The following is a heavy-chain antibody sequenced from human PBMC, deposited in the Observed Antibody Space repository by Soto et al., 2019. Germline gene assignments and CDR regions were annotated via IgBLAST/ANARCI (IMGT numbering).Heavy chain of an antibody. V-gene: IGHV3-74*01. Sequence: PGGSLILSCAASGLTLSNSGVHWVRQVPGKRPVFVSCIKTDGSTNYADSVQGRFTISRDNAENSLFLQMNSLRAEDTAVYYCVRTNTAWFDYWGQGTLVTVSS. CDR1: GLTLSNSG. CDR3: VRTNTAWFDY. CDR2: IKTDGST. J-gene: IGHJ4*02. D-gene: IGHD2-8*01.